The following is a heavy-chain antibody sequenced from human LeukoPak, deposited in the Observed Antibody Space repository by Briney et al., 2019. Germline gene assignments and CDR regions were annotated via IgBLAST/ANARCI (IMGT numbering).Heavy chain of an antibody. V-gene: IGHV3-49*03. CDR3: ARADYGGNAGGF. CDR2: IKAKTYGGTT. J-gene: IGHJ4*02. D-gene: IGHD4-23*01. Sequence: GGSLRLSCTASGFTFGDYAMSWFRQAPGKGLEWVGFIKAKTYGGTTQYAASVKDRFTISKDDSKSIAYLQMNSLKTEDTAVYYCARADYGGNAGGFWGQGTLVTVSS. CDR1: GFTFGDYA.